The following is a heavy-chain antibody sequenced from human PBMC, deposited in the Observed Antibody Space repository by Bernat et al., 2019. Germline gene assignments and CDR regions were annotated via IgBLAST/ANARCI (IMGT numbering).Heavy chain of an antibody. J-gene: IGHJ3*02. D-gene: IGHD6-19*01. CDR2: INAGNGNT. CDR3: ARFGAVADAFDI. CDR1: GYTFTSYA. V-gene: IGHV1-3*01. Sequence: QVQLVQSGAEVKKPGASVKVSCKASGYTFTSYAMHWVRQAPGQRLEWMGWINAGNGNTRYSQNFQGRVTITRDASASTAYMELSSLRSEDTAVYYCARFGAVADAFDIWGQGTMVTVSS.